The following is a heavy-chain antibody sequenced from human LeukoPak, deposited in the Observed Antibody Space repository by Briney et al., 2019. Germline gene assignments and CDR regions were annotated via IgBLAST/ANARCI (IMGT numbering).Heavy chain of an antibody. CDR3: ARESGREMATTVFDY. J-gene: IGHJ4*02. Sequence: SVKVSCKASGGTFSSYAISWVRQAPGQRLEWMGRIIPIFGTANYAQKFQGRVTITTDESTSTAYTELSSLRSEDTAVYYCARESGREMATTVFDYWGQGTLVTVSS. V-gene: IGHV1-69*05. CDR2: IIPIFGTA. D-gene: IGHD5-24*01. CDR1: GGTFSSYA.